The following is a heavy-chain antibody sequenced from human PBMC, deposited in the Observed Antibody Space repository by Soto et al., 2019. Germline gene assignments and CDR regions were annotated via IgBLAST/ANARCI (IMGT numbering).Heavy chain of an antibody. J-gene: IGHJ4*02. CDR3: ASLLRTGTTDY. V-gene: IGHV3-30-3*01. Sequence: QVQLVESGGGVVQPGRSLRLSCAASGFTFSSYAMHWVRQAPGKGLEWVAVISYDGSNKYYADSVKGRFTSSRDNSKNTLYMQLNSLRAEDTAVYYSASLLRTGTTDYLGQGTLVNVSS. CDR2: ISYDGSNK. D-gene: IGHD1-7*01. CDR1: GFTFSSYA.